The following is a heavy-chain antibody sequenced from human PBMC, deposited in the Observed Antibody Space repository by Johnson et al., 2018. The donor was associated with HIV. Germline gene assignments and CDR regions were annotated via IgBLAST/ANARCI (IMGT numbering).Heavy chain of an antibody. Sequence: VQLVESGGGLIQPGGSLRLSCAASGFTVSSNYMSWVRQAPGKGLEWVSVIYSGGSTYYADSVTGRFTISRDNSKNTLYLQMNSLRAEDTAVYYCARGSGVLTGGDSDAFDIWGQGTMGTVSS. D-gene: IGHD4-17*01. CDR1: GFTVSSNY. J-gene: IGHJ3*02. CDR2: IYSGGST. CDR3: ARGSGVLTGGDSDAFDI. V-gene: IGHV3-53*01.